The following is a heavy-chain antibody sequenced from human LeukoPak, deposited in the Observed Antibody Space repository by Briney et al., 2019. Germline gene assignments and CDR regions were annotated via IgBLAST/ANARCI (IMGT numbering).Heavy chain of an antibody. Sequence: PGRSLRLSCAASGFTFSSYAMHWVRQAPGKGLEWVAVISYDGSNKYYADSVKGRFTISRDNSKNTLYLQMNSLRAEDTAVYYCARVAVYGDYGDYWGQGTLVTVSS. CDR2: ISYDGSNK. D-gene: IGHD4-17*01. CDR1: GFTFSSYA. V-gene: IGHV3-30*04. CDR3: ARVAVYGDYGDY. J-gene: IGHJ4*02.